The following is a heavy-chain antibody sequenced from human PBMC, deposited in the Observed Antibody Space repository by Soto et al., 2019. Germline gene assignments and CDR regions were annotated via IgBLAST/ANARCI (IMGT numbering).Heavy chain of an antibody. V-gene: IGHV4-34*01. Sequence: SETLSLTCAVYGGSFSGYYWTWIRQPPGKGLEWIGEINHRGNTNYNPSLKSRVTISVDTSKNQFSLKLTSVTAADTAVYYCARQEVPQWFTKGYYGMDVWDQGTTVTVS. D-gene: IGHD2-8*01. CDR2: INHRGNT. CDR3: ARQEVPQWFTKGYYGMDV. CDR1: GGSFSGYY. J-gene: IGHJ6*02.